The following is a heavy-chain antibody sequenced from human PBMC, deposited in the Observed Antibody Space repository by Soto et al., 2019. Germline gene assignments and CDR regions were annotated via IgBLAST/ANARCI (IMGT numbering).Heavy chain of an antibody. CDR2: IIPIFGTA. D-gene: IGHD3-10*01. Sequence: QVQLVQSGAEVKKPGSSVKVSCKASGGTFSSYAISWVRQAPGQGLGWMGGIIPIFGTANYAQKFQGRVTITADKSTSTAYMELSSLRSEDTAVYYCARMVRSAMVRGVICWFDPWGQGTLVTVSS. V-gene: IGHV1-69*06. CDR1: GGTFSSYA. CDR3: ARMVRSAMVRGVICWFDP. J-gene: IGHJ5*02.